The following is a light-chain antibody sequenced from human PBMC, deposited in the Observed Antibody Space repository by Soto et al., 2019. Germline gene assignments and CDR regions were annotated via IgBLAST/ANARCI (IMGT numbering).Light chain of an antibody. J-gene: IGKJ1*01. V-gene: IGKV3-15*01. CDR2: GAS. CDR1: QSVSSN. CDR3: QQYNTWPPMT. Sequence: EIVMTQSPATLSVSPGERATLSCRASQSVSSNLAWYQQKPGQAPRLLIYGASTRATGIPARFSGSGSGTEFTLTISSLQSEDFAVYYCQQYNTWPPMTFGQGTKV.